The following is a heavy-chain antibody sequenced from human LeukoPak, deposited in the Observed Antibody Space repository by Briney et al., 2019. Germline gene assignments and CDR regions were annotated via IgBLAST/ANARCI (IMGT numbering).Heavy chain of an antibody. J-gene: IGHJ3*02. V-gene: IGHV3-7*01. CDR1: GFIVSSYW. D-gene: IGHD3-3*01. Sequence: GGSLRLSCAASGFIVSSYWMRWVRQAPGKGLEWVANIKQDGSEKYYVDSVKGRFTISRDNAKNSLYLQMNSLRAEDTAVYYCARSLWSGYYTDDAFDIWGQGTMVTVSS. CDR3: ARSLWSGYYTDDAFDI. CDR2: IKQDGSEK.